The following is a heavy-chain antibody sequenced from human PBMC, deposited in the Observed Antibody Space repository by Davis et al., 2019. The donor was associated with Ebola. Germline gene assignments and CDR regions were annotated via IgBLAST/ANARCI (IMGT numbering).Heavy chain of an antibody. V-gene: IGHV5-51*01. CDR1: GNSFSSHW. D-gene: IGHD3-22*01. CDR2: IFTGDSDT. Sequence: GESLKISCQDSGNSFSSHWIGWVRQMPGKGLEWMGIIFTGDSDTRYRPSFRGQVTISADKSISTAYLQWSSLKASDTATYYCARAPYYYDVSGFYVDFWGQGTLVTVSS. CDR3: ARAPYYYDVSGFYVDF. J-gene: IGHJ4*02.